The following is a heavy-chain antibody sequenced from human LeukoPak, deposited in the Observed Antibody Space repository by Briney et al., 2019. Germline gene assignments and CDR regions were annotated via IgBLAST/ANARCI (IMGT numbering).Heavy chain of an antibody. CDR2: IYYSGTT. V-gene: IGHV4-39*01. J-gene: IGHJ3*02. CDR3: ERYHNDWHSYDI. D-gene: IGHD2-21*01. Sequence: PSETLSLTRTVSGGSISSSHYYWGWFRQPPGKGLEWIGTIYYSGTTSYNPSLKSRASVSIDTSRNQFSLKLSAVTAADTAVYHCERYHNDWHSYDIWGQGTMVTVSS. CDR1: GGSISSSHYY.